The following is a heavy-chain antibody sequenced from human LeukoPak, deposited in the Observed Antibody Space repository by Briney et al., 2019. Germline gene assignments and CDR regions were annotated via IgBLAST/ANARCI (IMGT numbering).Heavy chain of an antibody. CDR1: GYTFTSYA. V-gene: IGHV1-3*01. Sequence: RGASVKVSCKASGYTFTSYAMHWVRQAPGQRLEWMGWINAGTGNTKYSQKFQDRVTITRDTSASTAYMEPSSLRSEDTAVYYCARARLTLTMVRGVIITSSRSWFDPWGQGTLVTVSS. J-gene: IGHJ5*02. CDR3: ARARLTLTMVRGVIITSSRSWFDP. CDR2: INAGTGNT. D-gene: IGHD3-10*01.